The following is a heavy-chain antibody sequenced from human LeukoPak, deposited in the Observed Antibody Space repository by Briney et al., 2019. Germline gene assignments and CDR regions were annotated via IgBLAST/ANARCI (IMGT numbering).Heavy chain of an antibody. CDR3: VRQYSGYESLYFDS. CDR2: INTYTGTP. Sequence: ASVKVSCKASGYTFSSYTLSWLRQAPGQGLEWMGWINTYTGTPTYAQGFTGRFVFSLDSSVSTAYLQINSLKAKDIAVYYCVRQYSGYESLYFDSWGQGTLVTVSS. J-gene: IGHJ4*02. V-gene: IGHV7-4-1*02. D-gene: IGHD5-12*01. CDR1: GYTFSSYT.